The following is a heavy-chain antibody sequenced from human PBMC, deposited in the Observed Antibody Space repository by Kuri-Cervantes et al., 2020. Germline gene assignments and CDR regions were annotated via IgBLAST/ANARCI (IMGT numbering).Heavy chain of an antibody. J-gene: IGHJ5*02. CDR3: ARRGSGTGFDP. V-gene: IGHV3-9*01. D-gene: IGHD3-10*01. Sequence: SLKISCAASGFTFDDYATHWVRQAPGKGLEWVSGISWNSGNIDYADSVKGRFTISRDNAKNSLYLQMNSLRAEDTAVYYCARRGSGTGFDPWGQGTLVTVSS. CDR2: ISWNSGNI. CDR1: GFTFDDYA.